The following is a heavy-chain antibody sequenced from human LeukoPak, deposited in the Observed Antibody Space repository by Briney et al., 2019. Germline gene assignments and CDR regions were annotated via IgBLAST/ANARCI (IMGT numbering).Heavy chain of an antibody. CDR3: AKGSGTTDCFDP. V-gene: IGHV3-33*06. CDR1: GFTFNRYG. CDR2: IWYDGSNK. Sequence: PGTSLRLSCAASGFTFNRYGMHWVRQAPGKGMEWVAVIWYDGSNKHYADSVKGRFTISRDNSKNTLYVQMNSLRAEDTAVYYCAKGSGTTDCFDPWGQGTLITVSS. J-gene: IGHJ5*02. D-gene: IGHD1-7*01.